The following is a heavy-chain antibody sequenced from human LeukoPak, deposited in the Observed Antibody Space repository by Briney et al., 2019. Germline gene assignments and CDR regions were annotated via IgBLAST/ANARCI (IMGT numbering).Heavy chain of an antibody. CDR3: ARKVLSIAAAGTGYFDL. CDR2: IYYSGST. V-gene: IGHV4-39*07. J-gene: IGHJ2*01. D-gene: IGHD6-13*01. CDR1: GASISGSSYY. Sequence: SETLSLTCTVSGASISGSSYYWGWIRQPPGKRLEWIGSIYYSGSTYYNPSLKSRVTISVDTSKNQFSLKLSSVTAADTAVYYCARKVLSIAAAGTGYFDLWGRGTLVTVSS.